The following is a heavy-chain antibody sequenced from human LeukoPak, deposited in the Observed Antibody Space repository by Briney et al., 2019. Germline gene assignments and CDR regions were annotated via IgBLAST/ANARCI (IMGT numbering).Heavy chain of an antibody. V-gene: IGHV3-23*01. Sequence: GGSLRLSCAASGFTFSSYAMSWARQAPGKGLEWVSTISGSGGSTYYTDSVKGRFTISRDNSKNTLYLQMNSLRAEDTAVYYCTKSVAARWGNFEYWGQGTLVTVSS. CDR3: TKSVAARWGNFEY. D-gene: IGHD6-6*01. CDR2: ISGSGGST. CDR1: GFTFSSYA. J-gene: IGHJ4*02.